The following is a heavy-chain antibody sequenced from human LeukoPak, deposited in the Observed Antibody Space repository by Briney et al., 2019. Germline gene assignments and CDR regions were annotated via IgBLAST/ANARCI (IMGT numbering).Heavy chain of an antibody. CDR3: AREIASSYAFDI. CDR1: GDSVSSNIAA. D-gene: IGHD2-21*01. Sequence: SQTLSLTCVISGDSVSSNIAAWNWIRQSPSRGLEWLGRTYFRSQWSDDYAVSVKSRISFNPDTSKNQFSLQLNSVPPEDTAVYYCAREIASSYAFDIWGQGTVVTVSS. J-gene: IGHJ3*02. V-gene: IGHV6-1*01. CDR2: TYFRSQWSD.